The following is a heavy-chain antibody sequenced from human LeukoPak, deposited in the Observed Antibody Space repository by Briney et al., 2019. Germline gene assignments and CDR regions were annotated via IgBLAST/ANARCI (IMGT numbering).Heavy chain of an antibody. D-gene: IGHD3-3*01. Sequence: GGSLRLSCATSGFPFSDFSMSWVRQAPGKGLEWISTTNSGGTSTYYAESVNGRVTISIDNSKNSLYLQMNRLRADDTAVYGRARGVSTIFGEYYCYMDVWGKGPTVTVSS. CDR3: ARGVSTIFGEYYCYMDV. J-gene: IGHJ6*03. CDR1: GFPFSDFS. V-gene: IGHV3-23*01. CDR2: TNSGGTST.